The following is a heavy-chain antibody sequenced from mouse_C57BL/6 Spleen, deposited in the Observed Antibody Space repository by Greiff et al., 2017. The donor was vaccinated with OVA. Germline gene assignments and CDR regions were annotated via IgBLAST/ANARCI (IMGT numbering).Heavy chain of an antibody. J-gene: IGHJ2*01. D-gene: IGHD2-1*01. CDR3: ARHEIYYGNFYFDY. CDR1: GFTFSSYG. Sequence: VQLQQSGGDLVKPGGSLKLSCAASGFTFSSYGMSWVRQTPDKRLEWVATISSGGSYTYYPDSVKGRFTISRDNAKNTLYLQMSSLKSEDTAMYYCARHEIYYGNFYFDYWGQGTTLTVSS. CDR2: ISSGGSYT. V-gene: IGHV5-6*01.